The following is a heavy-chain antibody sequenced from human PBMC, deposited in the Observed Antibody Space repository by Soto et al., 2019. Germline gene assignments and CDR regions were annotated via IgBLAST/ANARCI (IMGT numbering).Heavy chain of an antibody. CDR2: IYYSGST. Sequence: PSETLSLTSTVSGGSISRVGHYWTWIRQPPGKGLEWIGYIYYSGSTYYNPALKSRVTISVDTSKNQFSLKLSSVTAADTAVYYCARDSSYYDCSGLDYWGQRTLVTVSS. D-gene: IGHD3-22*01. V-gene: IGHV4-31*03. J-gene: IGHJ4*02. CDR1: GGSISRVGHY. CDR3: ARDSSYYDCSGLDY.